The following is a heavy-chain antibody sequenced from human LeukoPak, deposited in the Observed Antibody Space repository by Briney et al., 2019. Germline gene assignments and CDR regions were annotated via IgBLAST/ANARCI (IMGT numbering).Heavy chain of an antibody. Sequence: SQTLSLTCTVAGGFISSGSYYWRWIRQPAGKGLEWIGRIYTSGSTNYNPSLKSRVTISVDTSKNQFSLKLSSVTAADTAVYYCARDLGGANWFDHWGQGTLVTVSS. V-gene: IGHV4-61*02. J-gene: IGHJ5*02. CDR2: IYTSGST. CDR3: ARDLGGANWFDH. CDR1: GGFISSGSYY. D-gene: IGHD3-16*01.